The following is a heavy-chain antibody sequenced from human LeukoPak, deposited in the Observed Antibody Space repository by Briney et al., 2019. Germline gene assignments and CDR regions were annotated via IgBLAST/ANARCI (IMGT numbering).Heavy chain of an antibody. CDR3: ARATYYYDSSGYYSFMYFDY. V-gene: IGHV4-4*02. Sequence: PSGTLSLTCAVSGGSISSSNWWSWVRQPPGKGLEWIGEIYHSGSTNYNPSLKSRVTISVDKSKNQFSPKLSSVTAADTAVYYCARATYYYDSSGYYSFMYFDYRGQGTLVTVSS. D-gene: IGHD3-22*01. CDR1: GGSISSSNW. J-gene: IGHJ4*02. CDR2: IYHSGST.